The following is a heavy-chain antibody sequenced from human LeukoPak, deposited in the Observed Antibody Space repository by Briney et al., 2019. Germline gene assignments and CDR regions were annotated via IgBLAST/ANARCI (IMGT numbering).Heavy chain of an antibody. CDR2: IIPIFGTA. CDR1: GGTFSSYA. V-gene: IGHV1-69*01. CDR3: ARERERDAYYYDSSGYYYDAFDI. D-gene: IGHD3-22*01. Sequence: ASVKVSCKASGGTFSSYAISWVRQAPGQGLGWMGGIIPIFGTANYAQKFQGRVTITADESTSTAYMELSSLRSEDTAVYYCARERERDAYYYDSSGYYYDAFDIWGQGTMVTVSS. J-gene: IGHJ3*02.